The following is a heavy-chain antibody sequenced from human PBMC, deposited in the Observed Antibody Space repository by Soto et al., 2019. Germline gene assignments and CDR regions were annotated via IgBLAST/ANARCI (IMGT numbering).Heavy chain of an antibody. J-gene: IGHJ5*02. CDR1: CVYIQTGDHY. CDR3: ARRLDDTPETFFNWFDP. V-gene: IGHV4-31*03. CDR2: IFYTGNA. Sequence: SETLYILCTVPCVYIQTGDHYLGSIRHREGEGLEWIGHIFYTGNAYYNPSLRSRVTVSIDTSANQFSLHMYSVTAADTAMYYCARRLDDTPETFFNWFDPWGQGILVTGSS. D-gene: IGHD2-15*01.